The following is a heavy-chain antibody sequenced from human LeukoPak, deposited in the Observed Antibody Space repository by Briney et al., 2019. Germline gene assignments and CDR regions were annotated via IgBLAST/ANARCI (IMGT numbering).Heavy chain of an antibody. CDR1: GFTFGDYA. Sequence: GGSLRLSCTTSGFTFGDYAMTWVRQAPGKGLEWVGFIRSKAYGGTAEYAASVKGRFTISRDDSKSIAYLQMNSLKTEDTAVYYCTFSWSGYLNDWGQGTLVTVSS. V-gene: IGHV3-49*04. CDR3: TFSWSGYLND. D-gene: IGHD3-3*01. CDR2: IRSKAYGGTA. J-gene: IGHJ4*02.